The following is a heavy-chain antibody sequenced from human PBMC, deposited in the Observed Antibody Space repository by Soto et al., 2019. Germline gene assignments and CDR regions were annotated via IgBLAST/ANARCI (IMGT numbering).Heavy chain of an antibody. D-gene: IGHD3-9*01. CDR3: AKDLDYSPTGYFDY. J-gene: IGHJ4*02. V-gene: IGHV3-23*01. Sequence: GSLRLSCAASGFTFSSYAMSWVRQASGKGLEWVSAISGSGGSTYYADSVKGRFTISRDNSKNTLYLQMNSLRAEDTAVYYCAKDLDYSPTGYFDYWGQGTLVTVSS. CDR2: ISGSGGST. CDR1: GFTFSSYA.